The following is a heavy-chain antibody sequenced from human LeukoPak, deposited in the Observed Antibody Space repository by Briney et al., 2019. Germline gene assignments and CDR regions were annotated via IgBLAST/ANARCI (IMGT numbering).Heavy chain of an antibody. Sequence: PGGSLRLSCAASGFTFSSYSMSWVRQAPGKGLEWVSYISTSSSIIYYADSVKGRFTISRDDAKNSVSMKMNSLRAEVTAVYYCIKDMGYCSGGSCYRWFDSWGQGTLVTVSS. CDR1: GFTFSSYS. V-gene: IGHV3-48*01. J-gene: IGHJ5*01. CDR3: IKDMGYCSGGSCYRWFDS. CDR2: ISTSSSII. D-gene: IGHD2-15*01.